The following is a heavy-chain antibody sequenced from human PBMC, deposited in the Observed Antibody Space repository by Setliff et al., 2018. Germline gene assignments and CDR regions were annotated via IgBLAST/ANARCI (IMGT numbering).Heavy chain of an antibody. D-gene: IGHD2-2*01. V-gene: IGHV4-34*01. J-gene: IGHJ5*02. CDR3: VRTFNGSPADR. CDR2: INHSGST. Sequence: PSETLSLTCAVSGASFSDYYWTWIRQSPGKGLEWIGEINHSGSTNYNPSLKSRVTMSVDTSKNQFSLRLNPVTAADTAVYYCVRTFNGSPADRWGQGTLVTVSS. CDR1: GASFSDYY.